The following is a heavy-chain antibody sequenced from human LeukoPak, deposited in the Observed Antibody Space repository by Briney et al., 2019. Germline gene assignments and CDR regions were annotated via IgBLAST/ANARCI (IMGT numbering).Heavy chain of an antibody. Sequence: PSETLSLTCTVSGGPISSYYWSWIRQPAGKGLEWIGRIYASGSTYYNPSLKSRVTMSVDTSKNQFSLRLTTVTAADTAVYYCARDSNLEYSSSRGLGRWGQGTLVTVSS. J-gene: IGHJ4*02. CDR1: GGPISSYY. CDR2: IYASGST. CDR3: ARDSNLEYSSSRGLGR. V-gene: IGHV4-4*07. D-gene: IGHD6-6*01.